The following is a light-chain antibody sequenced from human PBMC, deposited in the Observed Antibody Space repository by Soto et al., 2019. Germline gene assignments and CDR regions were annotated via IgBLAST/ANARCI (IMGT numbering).Light chain of an antibody. CDR3: HQYNNWPWT. J-gene: IGKJ1*01. Sequence: ETVMTQSPVTLSVSPGDTATLSCRASQRVSNHFAWYQQKPGQAPRLLIYAASTRAAGVPVRFSGSGSETEFTLTISSLQSEDFALYYCHQYNNWPWTFGQGTKVEIK. V-gene: IGKV3-15*01. CDR1: QRVSNH. CDR2: AAS.